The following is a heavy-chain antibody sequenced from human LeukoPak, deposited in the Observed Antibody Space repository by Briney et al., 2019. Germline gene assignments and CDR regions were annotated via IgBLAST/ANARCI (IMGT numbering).Heavy chain of an antibody. CDR1: GGTFSSYT. CDR2: IIPILGIA. J-gene: IGHJ4*02. CDR3: ARDRPHPYYYDSSGYYY. D-gene: IGHD3-22*01. V-gene: IGHV1-69*04. Sequence: ASVKVSCKASGGTFSSYTISWVRQAPGQGLEWMGRIIPILGIANYAQKFQGRVTITADKSTSTAYMELSSLRSGDTAVYYCARDRPHPYYYDSSGYYYWGQGTLVTVSS.